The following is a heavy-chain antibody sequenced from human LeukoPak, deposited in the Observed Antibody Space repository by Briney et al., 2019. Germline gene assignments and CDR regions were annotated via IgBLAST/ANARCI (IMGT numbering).Heavy chain of an antibody. CDR2: ISPRDTNT. J-gene: IGHJ1*01. D-gene: IGHD3-3*01. Sequence: SCKASGFTFSSYAMNWVRQAPGKGLEWVSAISPRDTNTFYADSVKGRFTISRDNSKNTLYLQMNSLRAEDTAVYYCAKESRFLDPKVGHWGQGTLVTVSS. CDR1: GFTFSSYA. CDR3: AKESRFLDPKVGH. V-gene: IGHV3-23*01.